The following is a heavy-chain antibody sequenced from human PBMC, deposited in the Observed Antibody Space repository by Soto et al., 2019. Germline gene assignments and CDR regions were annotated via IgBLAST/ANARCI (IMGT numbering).Heavy chain of an antibody. V-gene: IGHV4-31*03. Sequence: SETLSLTCIVSGGSISSNDFYWSWIRQHPGKGLEWIGYIYYSGNTYYNPSLKSRVTILVDTSKNQFSLKVSSVTAEDTAVYYCAREDYYDSSGYLDYWGQGTLVTVSS. CDR2: IYYSGNT. CDR3: AREDYYDSSGYLDY. CDR1: GGSISSNDFY. D-gene: IGHD3-22*01. J-gene: IGHJ4*02.